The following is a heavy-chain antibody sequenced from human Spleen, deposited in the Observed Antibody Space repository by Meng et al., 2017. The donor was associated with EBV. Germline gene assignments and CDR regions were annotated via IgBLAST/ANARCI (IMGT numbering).Heavy chain of an antibody. Sequence: QVHLVQAGAEVKKPGASVRVSCKASGYTFTSYGITWVRQAPGQGLEWMGLISAYNGNTNYTQKFHDRVTMTTDTYTSTAYMELRGLRSDDTAVYYCARNPLSGYSGYDYWGQGTLVTASS. CDR2: ISAYNGNT. V-gene: IGHV1-18*01. CDR1: GYTFTSYG. D-gene: IGHD5-12*01. J-gene: IGHJ4*02. CDR3: ARNPLSGYSGYDY.